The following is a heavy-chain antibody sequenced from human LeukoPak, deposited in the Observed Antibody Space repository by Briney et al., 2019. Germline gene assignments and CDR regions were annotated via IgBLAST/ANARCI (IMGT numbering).Heavy chain of an antibody. CDR1: GFTVSSNY. V-gene: IGHV3-53*04. J-gene: IGHJ3*02. CDR2: IYSGGST. Sequence: GGSLRLSCAASGFTVSSNYMSWVRQAPGKGLEWVSVIYSGGSTYNADSVKGRFTISRHNSKNTLYLQMNSLRAEDTAVYYCARGGRSGYNYWESAFDIWGQGTMVTVSS. D-gene: IGHD5-24*01. CDR3: ARGGRSGYNYWESAFDI.